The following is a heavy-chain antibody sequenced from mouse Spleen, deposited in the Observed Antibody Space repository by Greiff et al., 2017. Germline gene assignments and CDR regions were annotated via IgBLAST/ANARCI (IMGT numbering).Heavy chain of an antibody. Sequence: EVKLMESGPGMVKPSQSLSLTCTVTGYSITSGYDWHWIRHFPGNKLEWMGYISYSGSTNYNPSLKSRISITHDTSKNHFFLKLNSVTTEDTATYYCARAGYYYGSSYYFDYWGQGTTLTVSS. CDR2: ISYSGST. V-gene: IGHV3-1*01. CDR3: ARAGYYYGSSYYFDY. CDR1: GYSITSGYD. D-gene: IGHD1-1*01. J-gene: IGHJ2*01.